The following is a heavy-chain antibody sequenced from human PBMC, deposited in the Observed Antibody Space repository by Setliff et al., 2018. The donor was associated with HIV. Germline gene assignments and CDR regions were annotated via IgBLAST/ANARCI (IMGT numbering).Heavy chain of an antibody. V-gene: IGHV3-66*02. CDR3: AKLTRLKASFPTDYLDP. CDR2: LYPGGSA. CDR1: RLTLSSNY. Sequence: PGESLTISCTASRLTLSSNYMTWVRQSPGKGLEWVSTLYPGGSAYYADSIKGRFTISRENAKNTLYLQMDSLRSEDTAVYFCAKLTRLKASFPTDYLDPWGQGILVTVSS. D-gene: IGHD4-17*01. J-gene: IGHJ5*02.